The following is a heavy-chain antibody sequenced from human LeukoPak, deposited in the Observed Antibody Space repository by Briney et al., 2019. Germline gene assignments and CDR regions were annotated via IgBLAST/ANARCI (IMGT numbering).Heavy chain of an antibody. J-gene: IGHJ5*02. D-gene: IGHD2-2*01. V-gene: IGHV3-23*01. CDR1: GFTFSSYA. Sequence: QSGGSLRLSCAVSGFTFSSYAMSWVSQAPGKGLEWVSAISGSGCSTYYAESVKSRFTISRDNSKTTLYLQRASLRAEYTAVYYCANTLIGYCSSTSCHGGWFDPWGQGTLVTVSS. CDR3: ANTLIGYCSSTSCHGGWFDP. CDR2: ISGSGCST.